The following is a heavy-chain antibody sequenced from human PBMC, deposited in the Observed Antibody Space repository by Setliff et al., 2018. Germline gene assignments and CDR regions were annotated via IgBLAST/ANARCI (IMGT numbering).Heavy chain of an antibody. Sequence: GGSLRLSCAVSGFTFSYAWMHWVRQAPGKGLEWVGRIKSKTDGGSIDYAAPVKDRFTISRDDSKATLYLYMDSLKTEDTAVYYCTTDPSPTFGGVIGAACDFWGQGTMGTVS. CDR3: TTDPSPTFGGVIGAACDF. V-gene: IGHV3-15*07. CDR2: IKSKTDGGSI. D-gene: IGHD3-16*01. J-gene: IGHJ3*01. CDR1: GFTFSYAW.